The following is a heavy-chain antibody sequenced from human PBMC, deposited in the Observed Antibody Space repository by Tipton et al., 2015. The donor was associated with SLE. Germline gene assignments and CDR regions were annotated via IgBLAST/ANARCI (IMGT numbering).Heavy chain of an antibody. V-gene: IGHV3-7*01. CDR2: IKQDGSEK. CDR1: GFTFSSYW. Sequence: SGFTFSSYWMSWVRQAPGKGLEWVANIKQDGSEKYYVDSVKGRFTISRDNAKNSLYLQMNSLRAEDTAVYYCARDGGSSDAFDIWGQGTMVTVSS. D-gene: IGHD1-26*01. J-gene: IGHJ3*02. CDR3: ARDGGSSDAFDI.